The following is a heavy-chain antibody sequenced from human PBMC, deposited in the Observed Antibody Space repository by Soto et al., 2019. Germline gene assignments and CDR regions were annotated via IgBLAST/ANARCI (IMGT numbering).Heavy chain of an antibody. J-gene: IGHJ4*02. Sequence: EVQLVESGGGLVQPGGSLRLSCAASGFSFSSYWMHWVHQAPGKGLVWVSRIYADVRSTTYADSVKGRFSISRDNAKNMVYLQMNSLRAEDTAVYYCARGSIAVAPFDSWGQGTLVTVSS. CDR2: IYADVRST. CDR3: ARGSIAVAPFDS. CDR1: GFSFSSYW. D-gene: IGHD6-19*01. V-gene: IGHV3-74*01.